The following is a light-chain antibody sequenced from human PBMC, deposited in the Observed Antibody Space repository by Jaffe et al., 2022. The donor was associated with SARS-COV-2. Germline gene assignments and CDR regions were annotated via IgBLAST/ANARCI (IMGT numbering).Light chain of an antibody. V-gene: IGKV1-12*01. J-gene: IGKJ5*01. CDR3: QQSDNFPIT. CDR1: QGISSW. Sequence: DIQMTQSPSSVSASVGDRVTITCRASQGISSWLAWYQQEVGKAPKLLIYGASSLQSGVPSRFSGSGSGTDFTLTINNLQPEDFATYYCQQSDNFPITFGQGTRLEIK. CDR2: GAS.